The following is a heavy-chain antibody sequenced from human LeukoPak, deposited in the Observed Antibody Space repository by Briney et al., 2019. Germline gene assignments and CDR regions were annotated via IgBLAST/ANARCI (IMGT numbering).Heavy chain of an antibody. D-gene: IGHD3-22*01. CDR1: GFTFSSYT. CDR3: AREDYYDSSGYSY. Sequence: GGSLRLSRAASGFTFSSYTMNWVRQAPGKGLEWVSYISSRSSTIYYADSVKGRFTISRDNAKNSLYLQMNSLRDEDTAVYYCAREDYYDSSGYSYWGQGTLVTVSS. V-gene: IGHV3-48*02. J-gene: IGHJ4*02. CDR2: ISSRSSTI.